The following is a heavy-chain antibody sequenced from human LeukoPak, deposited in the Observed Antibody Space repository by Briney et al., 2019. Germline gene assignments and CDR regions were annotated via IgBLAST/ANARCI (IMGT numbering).Heavy chain of an antibody. Sequence: PSETLSLTCTVSGGSISSYYWSWLRQPPGKGLEWIGYIYYSGSTNYNPSLKSRVTISVDTSKNQFSLKLSSVTAADTAVYYCARAFKVSVGKLSYYYYGMDVWGQGTTVTVSS. CDR3: ARAFKVSVGKLSYYYYGMDV. CDR1: GGSISSYY. V-gene: IGHV4-59*01. CDR2: IYYSGST. D-gene: IGHD5/OR15-5a*01. J-gene: IGHJ6*02.